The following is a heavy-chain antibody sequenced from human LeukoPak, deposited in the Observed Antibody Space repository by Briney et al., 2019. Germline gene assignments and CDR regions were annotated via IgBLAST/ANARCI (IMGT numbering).Heavy chain of an antibody. D-gene: IGHD2-2*01. J-gene: IGHJ3*01. CDR2: IHYDGRA. Sequence: SETLSLTCSVSGGSISSANHFWSWVRQSPGEGLEWIGYIHYDGRAHYNPSLKSRVSMSLDMSKNQFSLSLSSVTAADTAIYYCAREVITPGDSDGFDLWGQGTMVSVSS. V-gene: IGHV4-30-4*08. CDR3: AREVITPGDSDGFDL. CDR1: GGSISSANHF.